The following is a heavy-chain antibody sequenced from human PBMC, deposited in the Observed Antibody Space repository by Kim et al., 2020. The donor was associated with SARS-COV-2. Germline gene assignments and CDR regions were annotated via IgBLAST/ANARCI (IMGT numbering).Heavy chain of an antibody. CDR3: ARGPLRVLNKDIVVVPVAMPDY. V-gene: IGHV3-74*01. CDR2: INSDGSST. Sequence: GGSLRLSCAASGFTFSSYWMHWVRQAPGKGLVLVSRINSDGSSTSYADSVKGRFTISRDNAKNTLYLQMNSLRAEDTAVYYCARGPLRVLNKDIVVVPVAMPDYWGQGTLVTVSS. J-gene: IGHJ4*02. CDR1: GFTFSSYW. D-gene: IGHD2-2*01.